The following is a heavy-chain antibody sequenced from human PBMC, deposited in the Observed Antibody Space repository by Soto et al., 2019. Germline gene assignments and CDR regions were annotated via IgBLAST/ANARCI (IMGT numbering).Heavy chain of an antibody. J-gene: IGHJ4*02. CDR2: ISSSGSTI. CDR1: GFTFSDYY. Sequence: QVQLVESGGGLVKPGGSLRLSCAASGFTFSDYYMSWIRQAPGKGLEWVSYISSSGSTIYYADSVKGRFTISRDNAKNSLYLQMNSLRAEDTAVYYCAIDPPNYCSSTSCYKYYFDYWGQGTLVTVSS. V-gene: IGHV3-11*01. D-gene: IGHD2-2*01. CDR3: AIDPPNYCSSTSCYKYYFDY.